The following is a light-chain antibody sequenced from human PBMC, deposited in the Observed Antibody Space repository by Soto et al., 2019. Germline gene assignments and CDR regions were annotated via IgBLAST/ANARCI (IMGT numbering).Light chain of an antibody. J-gene: IGKJ1*01. CDR3: QQYNNWPRT. CDR1: QTVSSN. Sequence: DIVLTQSPGTLSLSPGERATLSCRASQTVSSNYLAWCQQRPGQAPRLLIYGASTRAAGIPARFSGSGSGTEFTLTISSLQSEDFAVYYCQQYNNWPRTFGQGTKVDIK. V-gene: IGKV3D-15*01. CDR2: GAS.